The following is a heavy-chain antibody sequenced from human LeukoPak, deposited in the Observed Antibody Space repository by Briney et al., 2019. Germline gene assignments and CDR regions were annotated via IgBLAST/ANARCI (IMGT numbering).Heavy chain of an antibody. V-gene: IGHV3-7*01. CDR3: AREGRSGSYFL. CDR2: IKQDGSEK. CDR1: GFTLSSYW. Sequence: PGGSLRLSCAASGFTLSSYWMSWVRQAPGKGLEWVANIKQDGSEKYYVDSVKGRFTISRDNAKNSLYLQMNSLRAEDTAVYYCAREGRSGSYFLWGQGTLVTVSS. D-gene: IGHD1-26*01. J-gene: IGHJ4*02.